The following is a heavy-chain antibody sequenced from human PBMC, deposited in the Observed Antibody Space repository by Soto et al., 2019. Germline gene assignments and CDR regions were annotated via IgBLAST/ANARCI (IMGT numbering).Heavy chain of an antibody. Sequence: KPGGSLRLSCAASGFTFSDYYMSWIRQAPGKGLEWVSYISSSSSYTNYADSVKGRFTISRDNAKNSLYLQMNSLRAEDTAVYYCARDGCSGGSCYTGRYGMDVWGQGTTVTVSS. J-gene: IGHJ6*02. D-gene: IGHD2-15*01. CDR2: ISSSSSYT. CDR1: GFTFSDYY. V-gene: IGHV3-11*06. CDR3: ARDGCSGGSCYTGRYGMDV.